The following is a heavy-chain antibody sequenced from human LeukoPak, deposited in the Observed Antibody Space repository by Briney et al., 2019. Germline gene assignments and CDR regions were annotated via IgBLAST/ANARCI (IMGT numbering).Heavy chain of an antibody. CDR1: GGTFSSYA. Sequence: SVKVSCKASGGTFSSYAISWVRQAPGQGLEWMGGIIPIFGTANYAQKFQGRVTITADESTSTAYMELSSLRSEDTAVYYCARDSSGDDAFDIWGQGTMVTVFS. D-gene: IGHD6-19*01. CDR2: IIPIFGTA. V-gene: IGHV1-69*13. CDR3: ARDSSGDDAFDI. J-gene: IGHJ3*02.